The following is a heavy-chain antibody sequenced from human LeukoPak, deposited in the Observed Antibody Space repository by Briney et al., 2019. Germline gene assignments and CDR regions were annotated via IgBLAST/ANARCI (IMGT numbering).Heavy chain of an antibody. CDR1: GFTSNGYA. CDR2: ISGNSGTT. CDR3: AKDRDSSGRYRFDY. J-gene: IGHJ4*02. D-gene: IGHD3-22*01. V-gene: IGHV3-23*01. Sequence: GGSLRLSCAASGFTSNGYALSWVRQAPGKGLEWLSVISGNSGTTYYADSVKGRFTTSRDNSKKTLYLQMSSLGAEDTAVYYCAKDRDSSGRYRFDYWGQGTLVTVSS.